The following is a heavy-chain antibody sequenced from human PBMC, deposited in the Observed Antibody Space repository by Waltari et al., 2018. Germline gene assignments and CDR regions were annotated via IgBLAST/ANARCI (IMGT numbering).Heavy chain of an antibody. J-gene: IGHJ6*02. CDR1: GFTFSSYS. CDR2: ISSSSSYI. V-gene: IGHV3-21*01. CDR3: ARGGPVGAN. Sequence: EVWLVESGGGLVMPGGSLRPSCAASGFTFSSYSMNWVRQATGTGLEWVSSISSSSSYIYYADSVNGRFTISRDNAKNSLYLQMNSLRAEDTAVYYCARGGPVGANWGQGTTVTVSS. D-gene: IGHD1-26*01.